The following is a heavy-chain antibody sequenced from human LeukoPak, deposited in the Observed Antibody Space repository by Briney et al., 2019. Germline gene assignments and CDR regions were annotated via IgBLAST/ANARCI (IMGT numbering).Heavy chain of an antibody. CDR3: ARDRDCSGGSCYLHAFDI. J-gene: IGHJ3*02. CDR2: IKQDGSEK. CDR1: GFTFSTYW. V-gene: IGHV3-7*01. D-gene: IGHD2-15*01. Sequence: GGSLRLSCAASGFTFSTYWMSWVRQAPGKGLEWVANIKQDGSEKYYVDPAKGRFTISRDNAKNSLYLQMNSLRAEDTAVYYCARDRDCSGGSCYLHAFDIWGQGTMVTVSS.